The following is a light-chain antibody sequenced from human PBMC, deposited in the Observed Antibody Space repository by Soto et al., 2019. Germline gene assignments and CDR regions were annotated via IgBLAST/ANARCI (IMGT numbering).Light chain of an antibody. V-gene: IGKV1-6*01. CDR3: QQTRSYPST. CDR1: QGIRND. Sequence: AIQLTQSPSSLSASVVDRVTITCRASQGIRNDLGWYQQKPGKAPKLLIYAASSLQSGVPSRFSGSASGTDFTLTISRLAPEDFAVYYCQQTRSYPSTCGGGTKGDIK. CDR2: AAS. J-gene: IGKJ4*01.